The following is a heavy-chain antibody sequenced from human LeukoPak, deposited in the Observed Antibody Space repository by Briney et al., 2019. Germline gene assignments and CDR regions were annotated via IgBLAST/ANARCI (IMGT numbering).Heavy chain of an antibody. Sequence: SETLSLTCAVSGGSISSGGYSWSRIRQPPGKGLEWIGYIYHSGSTYYNPSLKSRVTISVDRSKNQFSLKLSSVTAADTAVYYCARYSSPPGAFDIWGQGTMVTVSS. CDR3: ARYSSPPGAFDI. D-gene: IGHD6-13*01. CDR1: GGSISSGGYS. J-gene: IGHJ3*02. CDR2: IYHSGST. V-gene: IGHV4-30-2*01.